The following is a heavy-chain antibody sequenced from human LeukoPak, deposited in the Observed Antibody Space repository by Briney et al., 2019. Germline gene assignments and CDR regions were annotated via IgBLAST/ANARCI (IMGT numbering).Heavy chain of an antibody. V-gene: IGHV4-38-2*02. D-gene: IGHD3-3*01. J-gene: IGHJ4*02. CDR1: GYSISSGYY. CDR3: AREETNYDFWSGYYLGDHGARYYFDY. Sequence: SETLSLTCTVSGYSISSGYYWGWIRQPPGKGLEWIGSIYHSGSTYYNPSLKSRVTISVDTSKNQFSLKLSSVTAADTAVYYCAREETNYDFWSGYYLGDHGARYYFDYWGQGTLVTVSS. CDR2: IYHSGST.